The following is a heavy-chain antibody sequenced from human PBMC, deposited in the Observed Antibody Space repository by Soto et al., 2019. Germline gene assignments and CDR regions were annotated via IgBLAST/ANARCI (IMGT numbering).Heavy chain of an antibody. CDR3: ARAHYYYDSSGLLRRDYYYYYGMDV. D-gene: IGHD3-22*01. V-gene: IGHV4-59*01. Sequence: PSETLSLTCTVSGGSISSFYWSWIRQPPGKGLEWIGYIYYSGSTNYNPSLKSRVTISIDASKNQFSPKLGSVTAADTAVYYCARAHYYYDSSGLLRRDYYYYYGMDVWGQGTTVTVSS. CDR1: GGSISSFY. J-gene: IGHJ6*02. CDR2: IYYSGST.